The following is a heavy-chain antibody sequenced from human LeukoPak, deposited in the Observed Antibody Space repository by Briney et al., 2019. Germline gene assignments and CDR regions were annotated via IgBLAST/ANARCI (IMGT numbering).Heavy chain of an antibody. D-gene: IGHD3-10*01. CDR3: AGEGITMVRGVKGY. Sequence: PSETLSLTCAVCGGSFSGYYWSWIRQPPGKGLEWIGEINHSGSTNYNPSLKSRVTISVDTSKNQFSLKLSSVTAADTAVYYCAGEGITMVRGVKGYWGQGTLVTVSS. J-gene: IGHJ4*02. CDR1: GGSFSGYY. CDR2: INHSGST. V-gene: IGHV4-34*01.